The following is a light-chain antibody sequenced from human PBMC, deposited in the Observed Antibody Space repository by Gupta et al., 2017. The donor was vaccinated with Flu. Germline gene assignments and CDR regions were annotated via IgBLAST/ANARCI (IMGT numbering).Light chain of an antibody. CDR2: DGS. CDR1: TSDVGAYNY. Sequence: GQSFTITCTGTTSDVGAYNYVSWYQQHPAKAPKLIIDDGSTRPSGVSNRFSASKSGNTASLTLSGRQAEDEADYYCNSYGASRLFGGGTKLTVL. J-gene: IGLJ3*02. V-gene: IGLV2-14*04. CDR3: NSYGASRL.